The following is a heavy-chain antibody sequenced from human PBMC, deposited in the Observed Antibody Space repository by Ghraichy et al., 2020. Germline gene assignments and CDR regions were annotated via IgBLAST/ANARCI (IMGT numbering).Heavy chain of an antibody. CDR1: GFTFSSYA. CDR3: AKVHSNGWYKAKSGPFDY. D-gene: IGHD6-19*01. CDR2: ISGSGIGT. Sequence: GGSLRLSCAASGFTFSSYAMSWVRQAPGKGLECVSPISGSGIGTSYADSVKVRFTVSRNNSKNTLYLQMNSLRSEDTAVYYSAKVHSNGWYKAKSGPFDYWGQGILATVSS. J-gene: IGHJ4*02. V-gene: IGHV3-23*01.